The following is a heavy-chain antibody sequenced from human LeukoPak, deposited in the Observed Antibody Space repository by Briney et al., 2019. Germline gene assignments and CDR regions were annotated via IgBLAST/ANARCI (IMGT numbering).Heavy chain of an antibody. CDR3: ARDSEYYGSGTVGY. V-gene: IGHV3-48*04. D-gene: IGHD3-10*01. CDR1: GFTFSTYG. J-gene: IGHJ4*02. CDR2: ISGSSVAI. Sequence: GGSLRLSCAASGFTFSTYGMSWVRQAPGKGPEWIAYISGSSVAIYYADSVKGRFTISRDNAKNSLYLQTNSLRAEDTAVYYCARDSEYYGSGTVGYWGQGTLVTVSS.